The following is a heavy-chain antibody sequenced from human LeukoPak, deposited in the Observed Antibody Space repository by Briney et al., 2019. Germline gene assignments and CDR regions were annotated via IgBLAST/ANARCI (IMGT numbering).Heavy chain of an antibody. V-gene: IGHV1-69*13. J-gene: IGHJ4*02. D-gene: IGHD3-10*01. CDR1: GGTFSSYA. CDR3: ARVTLLWFGELLSEDHFDY. Sequence: SVKVSCKASGGTFSSYAISWVRQAPGQGLEWMGGIIPIFGTANYAQKFQGRVTITADESTSTAYMELSSLRSEDTAVYYCARVTLLWFGELLSEDHFDYWGQGTLATVSS. CDR2: IIPIFGTA.